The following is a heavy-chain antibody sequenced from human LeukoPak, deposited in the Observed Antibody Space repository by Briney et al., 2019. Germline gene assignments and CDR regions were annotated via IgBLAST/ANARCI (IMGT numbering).Heavy chain of an antibody. V-gene: IGHV3-21*01. CDR1: GFTFSSYA. CDR2: ISRSNSYI. J-gene: IGHJ3*02. D-gene: IGHD5-12*01. CDR3: ARRVATIGDAFDI. Sequence: GGSLRLSCAASGFTFSSYAMNWVRQAPGKGLEWVSSISRSNSYIYYADSMKGRFTISRDNAKNSLYLQLNSLRAEDTAVYYCARRVATIGDAFDIWGQGTMVTVSA.